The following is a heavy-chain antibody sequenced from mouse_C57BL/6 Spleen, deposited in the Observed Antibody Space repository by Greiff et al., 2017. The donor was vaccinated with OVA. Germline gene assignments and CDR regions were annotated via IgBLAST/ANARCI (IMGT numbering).Heavy chain of an antibody. CDR3: GKKNGYYRYYAMDY. CDR1: GFSLTSYG. D-gene: IGHD2-3*01. Sequence: VKLVESGPGLVAPSQSLSITCTVSGFSLTSYGVSWVRQPPGKGLEWLGVIWGDGSTNYHSALISRLSISKDNSKSQVFLKLNKLQTDDTATYYCGKKNGYYRYYAMDYWGQGTSVTVSS. CDR2: IWGDGST. J-gene: IGHJ4*01. V-gene: IGHV2-3*01.